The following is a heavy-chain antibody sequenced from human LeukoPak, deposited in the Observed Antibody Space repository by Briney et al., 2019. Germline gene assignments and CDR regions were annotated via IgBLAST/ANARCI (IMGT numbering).Heavy chain of an antibody. CDR1: GFTFSSYA. CDR2: IGGSASST. D-gene: IGHD2-2*01. CDR3: AEIVLSTSTN. Sequence: GGSLRLSCAASGFTFSSYAMSWVPQAPGKGLEWVSAIGGSASSTYYADSVRGGFTISRDNSKDTLYLQMNSLRAEDTAVYYCAEIVLSTSTNWGQGTLVTVSS. V-gene: IGHV3-23*01. J-gene: IGHJ4*02.